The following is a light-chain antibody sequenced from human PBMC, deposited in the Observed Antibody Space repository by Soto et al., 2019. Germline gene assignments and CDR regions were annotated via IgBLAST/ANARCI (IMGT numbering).Light chain of an antibody. CDR3: QQRTNWQLT. V-gene: IGKV3-11*01. J-gene: IGKJ4*01. Sequence: EIVLTQSPATLSLSPGERATLSCRASQSVGKYLAWYQQRPGQAPRLLMFGVSYRATGTPARFSGSGSGTDFTLTISSLEPEDFAVYYCQQRTNWQLTFGGGTRVEIK. CDR1: QSVGKY. CDR2: GVS.